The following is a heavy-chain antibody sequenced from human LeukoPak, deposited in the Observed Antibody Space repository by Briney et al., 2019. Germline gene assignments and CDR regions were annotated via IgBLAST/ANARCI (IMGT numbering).Heavy chain of an antibody. Sequence: SVKVSCKASGGTFSSYAISWVRQAPGQGLEWMGGIIPIFGTANYAQKFQGRVTITADESTSTAYMVLSSLRSEDTAVYYCARGRVRGDYGDWYYFDYWGQGTLVTVSS. CDR3: ARGRVRGDYGDWYYFDY. CDR1: GGTFSSYA. CDR2: IIPIFGTA. D-gene: IGHD4-17*01. J-gene: IGHJ4*02. V-gene: IGHV1-69*13.